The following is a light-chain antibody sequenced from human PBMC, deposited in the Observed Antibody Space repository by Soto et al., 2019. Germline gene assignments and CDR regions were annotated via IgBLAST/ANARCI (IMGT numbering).Light chain of an antibody. CDR2: GAS. J-gene: IGKJ1*01. V-gene: IGKV3-15*01. Sequence: EITMTQSPATLSVPAGERATLSCRASQNVLSNLAWYQQKPGQAPRLLIYGASTRATGVPARFSGSGSGTEFTLTIGSLQSEDFAVYYCQQYISWPRTFGQGTTVEI. CDR1: QNVLSN. CDR3: QQYISWPRT.